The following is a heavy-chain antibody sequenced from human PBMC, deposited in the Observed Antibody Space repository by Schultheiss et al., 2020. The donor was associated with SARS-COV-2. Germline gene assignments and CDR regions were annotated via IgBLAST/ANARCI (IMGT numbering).Heavy chain of an antibody. J-gene: IGHJ6*02. CDR3: ARDRSYGSFLYYYGMDV. CDR2: ISDDGSNK. CDR1: GFTFSSYA. D-gene: IGHD5-18*01. Sequence: GGSLRLSCAASGFTFSSYAMSWVRQAPGKGLEWVAVISDDGSNKYYADSVKGRFTISRDNSKNTLYLQMNSLRAEDTAVYYCARDRSYGSFLYYYGMDVWGQGTTVTVSS. V-gene: IGHV3-30-3*01.